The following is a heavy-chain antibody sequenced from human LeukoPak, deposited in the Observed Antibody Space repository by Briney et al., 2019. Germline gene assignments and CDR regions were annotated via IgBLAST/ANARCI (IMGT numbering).Heavy chain of an antibody. J-gene: IGHJ3*02. Sequence: GESLKISCKDSQYSFTNHWIGWVRQMPGKGLEWMGIIYPGDSSTTYSPSFQGQVSISVDKSISTAYLQWSSLKASDTAIYYCARIAVAGPYDAFDIWGQGTTVTVSS. CDR2: IYPGDSST. D-gene: IGHD6-19*01. CDR3: ARIAVAGPYDAFDI. CDR1: QYSFTNHW. V-gene: IGHV5-51*01.